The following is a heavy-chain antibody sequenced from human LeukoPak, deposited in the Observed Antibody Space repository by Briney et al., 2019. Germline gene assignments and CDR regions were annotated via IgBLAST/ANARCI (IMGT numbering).Heavy chain of an antibody. D-gene: IGHD6-6*01. CDR1: GGTFSSYA. Sequence: ASVKVSCKASGGTFSSYAISWVRQAPGQGLEWMGWINPNSGGTNYAQKFQGRVTMTRDTSITTAYMELSRLQSDDTAVYYCARGSYITSTDYWGQGTLVTVSS. CDR3: ARGSYITSTDY. V-gene: IGHV1-2*02. J-gene: IGHJ4*02. CDR2: INPNSGGT.